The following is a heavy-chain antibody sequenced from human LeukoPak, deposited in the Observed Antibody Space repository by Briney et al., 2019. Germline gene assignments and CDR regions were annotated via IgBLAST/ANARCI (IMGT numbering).Heavy chain of an antibody. Sequence: GGSLRLSCTASGFTFGDYAMSWVRQAPGKGLEWVGFIRSKAYGGTTEYAASVKGRFTISRDGSKSIAYLQMNSLKTEDTAVYYCTRDRYYYDSSGYYSTYYFDYWGQGTLVTVSS. CDR2: IRSKAYGGTT. CDR3: TRDRYYYDSSGYYSTYYFDY. V-gene: IGHV3-49*04. CDR1: GFTFGDYA. D-gene: IGHD3-22*01. J-gene: IGHJ4*02.